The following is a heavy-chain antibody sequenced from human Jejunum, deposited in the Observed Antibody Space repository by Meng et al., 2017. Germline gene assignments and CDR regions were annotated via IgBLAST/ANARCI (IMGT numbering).Heavy chain of an antibody. CDR3: ARSPYSGSALPFFDY. CDR1: ADSFNSPYYY. J-gene: IGHJ4*02. V-gene: IGHV4-30-4*01. D-gene: IGHD1-26*01. Sequence: HESGPGLLTPSQTLSLTCAVSADSFNSPYYYWSWIRQPPEKGLEWIGYIYYSGSTYYNPSLKSRVSISGDTSNKQFSLKLTSVTAADTAVYYCARSPYSGSALPFFDYWGQGSLVTVSS. CDR2: IYYSGST.